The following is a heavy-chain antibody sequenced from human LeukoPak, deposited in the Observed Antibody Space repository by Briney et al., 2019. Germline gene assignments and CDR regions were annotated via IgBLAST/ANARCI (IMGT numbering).Heavy chain of an antibody. CDR3: ARGGRGYSYGSYYYYMDV. CDR2: MNPNSGNT. V-gene: IGHV1-8*01. CDR1: GYTITSYD. Sequence: ASVKVSCKASGYTITSYDINWVRQATGQGLEWMGWMNPNSGNTGYAQKFQGRVTMTRNTSISTAYMELSSLRSEDTAVYYCARGGRGYSYGSYYYYMDVWGKGTTVTVSS. J-gene: IGHJ6*03. D-gene: IGHD5-18*01.